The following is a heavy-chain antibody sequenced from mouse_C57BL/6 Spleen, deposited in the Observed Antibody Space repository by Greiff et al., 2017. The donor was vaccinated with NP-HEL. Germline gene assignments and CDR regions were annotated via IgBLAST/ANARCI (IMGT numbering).Heavy chain of an antibody. CDR1: GYAFTNYL. CDR3: ARGVKRYFDY. D-gene: IGHD1-3*01. V-gene: IGHV1-54*01. CDR2: INPGSGGT. Sequence: QVQLQQSGAELVRPGTSVTVSCKASGYAFTNYLIEWVKQRPGQGLEWIGVINPGSGGTNYNEKFKGKATLTADKSSSTAYMQLSSLTSEDSAVYFCARGVKRYFDYWGQGTTLTVSS. J-gene: IGHJ2*01.